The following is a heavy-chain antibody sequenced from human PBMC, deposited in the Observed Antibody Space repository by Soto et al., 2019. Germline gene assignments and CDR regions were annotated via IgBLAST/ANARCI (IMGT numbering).Heavy chain of an antibody. J-gene: IGHJ6*02. V-gene: IGHV4-59*01. CDR3: ARLVVVPHCSGGSCYSYYYGMDV. Sequence: QVQLQESGPGLVKPSETLSLTCTVSGGSISSYYWSWIRQPPGKGLEWLGYIYYSGSTNYNPSLKSRVTISVDTSKNQFSLKLSSVTAADTAVYYCARLVVVPHCSGGSCYSYYYGMDVWGQGTTVTVSS. D-gene: IGHD2-15*01. CDR1: GGSISSYY. CDR2: IYYSGST.